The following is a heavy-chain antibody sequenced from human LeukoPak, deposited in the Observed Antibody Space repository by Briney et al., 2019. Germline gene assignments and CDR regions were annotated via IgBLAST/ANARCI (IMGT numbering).Heavy chain of an antibody. CDR3: AKGKGNPYYFDY. CDR1: GFTFSINA. CDR2: ISGSSVTT. J-gene: IGHJ4*02. Sequence: GGSLRLSCAASGFTFSINAMSWVRQAPGQGLEWVSAISGSSVTTYYADSVKGRFTVYRDNSKNTLYLQLNSLRAEDTAVYFCAKGKGNPYYFDYWGQGALVTVSS. D-gene: IGHD4-23*01. V-gene: IGHV3-23*01.